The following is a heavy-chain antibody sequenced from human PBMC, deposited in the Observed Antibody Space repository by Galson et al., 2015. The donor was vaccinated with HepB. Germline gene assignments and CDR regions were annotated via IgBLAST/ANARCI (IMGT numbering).Heavy chain of an antibody. CDR3: ASLHRPIFEVGYGMDV. D-gene: IGHD3-3*01. Sequence: QLQLQESGSGLVKPSQTLSLTCTVSGGSISSYYWSWIRQPAGRGLEWIGRIYTSGITNYNPSLKSRVTMSVDTSKNQFSLKLTSVTAADTAVYYCASLHRPIFEVGYGMDVWGQGTTVTVSS. CDR1: GGSISSYY. V-gene: IGHV4-4*07. J-gene: IGHJ6*02. CDR2: IYTSGIT.